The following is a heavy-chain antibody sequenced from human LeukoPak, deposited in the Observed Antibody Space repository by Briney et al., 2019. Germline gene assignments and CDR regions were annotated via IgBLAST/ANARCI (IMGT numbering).Heavy chain of an antibody. CDR2: ISYDGSNK. J-gene: IGHJ4*02. Sequence: GGSLRLSCAASGFTFSIYGMHWVRQAPGKGLEWVAVISYDGSNKFYADSVKGRFTISRDNSKNTLYLQMNSLRAEDTALYYCAKDLYSSIEGYFDYWGQGTLVTVSS. CDR3: AKDLYSSIEGYFDY. D-gene: IGHD6-13*01. V-gene: IGHV3-30*18. CDR1: GFTFSIYG.